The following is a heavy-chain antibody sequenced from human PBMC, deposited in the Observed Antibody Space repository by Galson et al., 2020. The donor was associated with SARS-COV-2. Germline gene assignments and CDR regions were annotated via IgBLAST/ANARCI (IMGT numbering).Heavy chain of an antibody. D-gene: IGHD6-6*01. V-gene: IGHV2-5*02. Sequence: KMSGPTLVNPTQTLTLTCTFSGLSLNTSGVGVGWIRHPPGKALEWLTLIYWDDDKRYSPSLKSRLTITKDTSKNQVVLTMTNMDPVDTATYYCAHRSVPARPFDYWGQGTLVTVSS. J-gene: IGHJ4*02. CDR3: AHRSVPARPFDY. CDR1: GLSLNTSGVG. CDR2: IYWDDDK.